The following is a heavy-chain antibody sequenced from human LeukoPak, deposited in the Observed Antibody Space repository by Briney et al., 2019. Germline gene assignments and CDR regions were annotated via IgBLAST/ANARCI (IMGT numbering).Heavy chain of an antibody. V-gene: IGHV1-69*05. D-gene: IGHD4-17*01. CDR3: ARDVHGDYGSGWFDP. CDR2: IMPLFGTA. J-gene: IGHJ5*02. CDR1: GGTINNSA. Sequence: GASVKVSCKTSGGTINNSAISWVRQAPGQGLEWLGGIMPLFGTAGYAQKFQGRVTITKDESTRTVYLELTSLTSDDTAVYYCARDVHGDYGSGWFDPWGQGTLVSVSS.